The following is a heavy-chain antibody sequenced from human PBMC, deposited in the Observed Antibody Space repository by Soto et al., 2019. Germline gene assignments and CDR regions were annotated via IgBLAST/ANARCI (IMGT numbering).Heavy chain of an antibody. Sequence: SETLSLTCAVSGGSFRGFYWTWIRQSPGKGLEWLGDINHVGITNYNPSLKSRVTISVDTSKNQFSLKLSSVTAADTAVYYCARVSMVAVAGYYYYGMDVWGQGTTVTVSS. CDR1: GGSFRGFY. D-gene: IGHD6-19*01. CDR2: INHVGIT. J-gene: IGHJ6*02. V-gene: IGHV4-34*01. CDR3: ARVSMVAVAGYYYYGMDV.